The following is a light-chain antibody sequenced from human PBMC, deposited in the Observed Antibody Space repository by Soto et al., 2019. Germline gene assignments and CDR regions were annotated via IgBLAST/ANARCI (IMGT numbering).Light chain of an antibody. CDR3: ALYVGSGIHWV. V-gene: IGLV8-61*01. J-gene: IGLJ3*02. CDR1: SGSVSTRNY. Sequence: QAVVTQEPSFSVSPGGTVTLTCGLTSGSVSTRNYPSWYRQIPGQAPRTLIYNTNTRSSGVPDRFSGSILGNKAALTITGAQAADESDYYCALYVGSGIHWVFGGGTKVTVL. CDR2: NTN.